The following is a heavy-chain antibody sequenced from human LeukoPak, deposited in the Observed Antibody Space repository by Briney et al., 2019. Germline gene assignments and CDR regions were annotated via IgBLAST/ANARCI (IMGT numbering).Heavy chain of an antibody. Sequence: GGSLRLSCAVSGFTFSGYSMKWVRQAPGKGLEWVSYISSSNTTIYHADSVKGRFTVPRDNAKNSLYLQMDSLRVEDTAVYYCATDREDYDSSGYYLSDAFDIWGQGTMVTVSS. D-gene: IGHD3-22*01. J-gene: IGHJ3*02. V-gene: IGHV3-48*01. CDR1: GFTFSGYS. CDR2: ISSSNTTI. CDR3: ATDREDYDSSGYYLSDAFDI.